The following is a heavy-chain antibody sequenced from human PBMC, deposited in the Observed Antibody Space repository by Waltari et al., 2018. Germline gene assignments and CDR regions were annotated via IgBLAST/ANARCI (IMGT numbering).Heavy chain of an antibody. CDR3: ARDDVDSSSFGGF. V-gene: IGHV1-18*01. CDR2: VSAYNGNT. CDR1: GCIFSNYG. J-gene: IGHJ4*02. D-gene: IGHD6-13*01. Sequence: QLQLVQSGAEVKKPGAAVKVYGRGAGCIFSNYGITWVRRAPGQGLEWMGWVSAYNGNTNYEQKFQGRVTMTTDTSTSTAYMELRSLRSDDTAVYYCARDDVDSSSFGGFWGQGTLVTVSS.